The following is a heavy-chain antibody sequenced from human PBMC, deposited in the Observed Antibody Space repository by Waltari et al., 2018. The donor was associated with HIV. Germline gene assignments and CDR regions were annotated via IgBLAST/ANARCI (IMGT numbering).Heavy chain of an antibody. V-gene: IGHV7-4-1*02. CDR2: MNTNSGNP. Sequence: QVQLVQSGSQLKKPGASVKISCKASGYTFNNYALHWVRQAPGQGLEWMGWMNTNSGNPTYAQGFTGRFVLSLDTSLITTYLQINTLKPDDSAVYYCARSPAFWGQGTLVIVSS. CDR1: GYTFNNYA. J-gene: IGHJ4*02. CDR3: ARSPAF.